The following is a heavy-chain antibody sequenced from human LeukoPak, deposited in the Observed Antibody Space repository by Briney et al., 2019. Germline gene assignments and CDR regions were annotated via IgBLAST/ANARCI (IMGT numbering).Heavy chain of an antibody. J-gene: IGHJ4*02. CDR3: ARGQGRFDYDSSGYYITDLDY. D-gene: IGHD3-22*01. V-gene: IGHV4-59*01. CDR2: IYYSGST. Sequence: PSETLSLTCTVSGDPIRSYYWNWIRQPPGKGLEWIGYIYYSGSTNYNPSLKSRVTMSVDTSKNQFSLKLSSVTAADTAVYYCARGQGRFDYDSSGYYITDLDYWGQGTLVTVSS. CDR1: GDPIRSYY.